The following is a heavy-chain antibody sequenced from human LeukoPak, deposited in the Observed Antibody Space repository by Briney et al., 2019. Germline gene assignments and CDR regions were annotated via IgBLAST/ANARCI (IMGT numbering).Heavy chain of an antibody. J-gene: IGHJ4*02. CDR1: GFTFSSYA. CDR2: ISSNGGST. D-gene: IGHD1-26*01. V-gene: IGHV3-64*01. Sequence: PGGSLRLSCAASGFTFSSYAMHWVRQAPGKGLEYASAISSNGGSTYYANSVKGRFTISRDNSKNTLYLQMGSLRAEDMAVYYCARDREGYYFDYWGQGTLVTVSS. CDR3: ARDREGYYFDY.